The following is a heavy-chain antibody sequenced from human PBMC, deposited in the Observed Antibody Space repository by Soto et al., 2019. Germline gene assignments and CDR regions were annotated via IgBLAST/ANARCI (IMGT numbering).Heavy chain of an antibody. D-gene: IGHD5-12*01. Sequence: ASVKVSCKASGGTFSSYTISWVRQAPGQGLEWKGRIIPILGIANYAQKFQGRVTITADKSTNTAYMELSSLRSEDTAVYYCARDRRGYSGYVLFDYWGQGTLVTVSS. CDR3: ARDRRGYSGYVLFDY. CDR1: GGTFSSYT. CDR2: IIPILGIA. J-gene: IGHJ4*02. V-gene: IGHV1-69*04.